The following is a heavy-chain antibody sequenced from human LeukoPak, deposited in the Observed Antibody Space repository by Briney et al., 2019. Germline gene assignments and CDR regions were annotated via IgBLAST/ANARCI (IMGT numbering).Heavy chain of an antibody. CDR1: GGSLGSSNYF. J-gene: IGHJ5*02. V-gene: IGHV4-39*07. Sequence: SETLSLTCTVSGGSLGSSNYFWGWIRQPPGKGLEYIGSISDSGSTYYNSSLTSRVTISVDTSENQFSLKLSSVTAADTAVYYCAKYVSTGWFDPWGQGTLVTVSS. CDR2: ISDSGST. D-gene: IGHD5/OR15-5a*01. CDR3: AKYVSTGWFDP.